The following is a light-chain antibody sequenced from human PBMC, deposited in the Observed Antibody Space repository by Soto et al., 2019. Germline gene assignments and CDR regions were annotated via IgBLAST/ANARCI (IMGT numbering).Light chain of an antibody. J-gene: IGLJ1*01. Sequence: QSALTQPASMSGSPGQSITISCTGTSSDVGGYNYVSWYQQHPGKAPKLMIYEVSKRPAGVPDRFSGSKSGNTASLTVSGLQADDEADYYCSSYAGSNNSYVFGTGTKLTVL. CDR3: SSYAGSNNSYV. CDR1: SSDVGGYNY. V-gene: IGLV2-8*01. CDR2: EVS.